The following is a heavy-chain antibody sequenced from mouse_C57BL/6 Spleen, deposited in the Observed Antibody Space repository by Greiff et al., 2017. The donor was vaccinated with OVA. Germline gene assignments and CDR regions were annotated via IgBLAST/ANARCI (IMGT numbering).Heavy chain of an antibody. D-gene: IGHD2-4*01. Sequence: QVQLQQPGAELVKPGASVKLSCKASGYTFTSYWMHWVKQRPGRGLEWIGRIDPNSGGTKYTEKLKSKATLTVDNPSSTAYMQLSSLTSEDSAVYYSARAGYDDDGAWFAYWGQGTLVTVAA. CDR1: GYTFTSYW. V-gene: IGHV1-72*01. CDR2: IDPNSGGT. J-gene: IGHJ3*01. CDR3: ARAGYDDDGAWFAY.